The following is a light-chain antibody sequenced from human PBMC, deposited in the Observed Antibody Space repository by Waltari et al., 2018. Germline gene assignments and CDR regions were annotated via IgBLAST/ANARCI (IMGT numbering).Light chain of an antibody. Sequence: QSALTQPASVSGSPGQSIPISCPGTSSDVGGYNYVSWYQQHPGKAPKLMIYEVSNRPSGVSKCFSGSKSGNTASLTISVLQAEDEADYYCSSYTSSSTLVFGTGTKVTVL. CDR1: SSDVGGYNY. J-gene: IGLJ1*01. CDR2: EVS. V-gene: IGLV2-14*01. CDR3: SSYTSSSTLV.